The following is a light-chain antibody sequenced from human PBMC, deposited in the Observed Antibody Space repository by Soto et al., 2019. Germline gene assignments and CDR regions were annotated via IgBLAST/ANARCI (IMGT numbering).Light chain of an antibody. CDR1: SSDVGGYNY. J-gene: IGLJ1*01. CDR2: EVN. CDR3: SSYAGYNTVV. Sequence: QSALTQPPSASGSPGQSVTISCTGTSSDVGGYNYVSWFQQHPGKALKLIIHEVNQRPSGVPDRFSGSKSGNTASLTVSGLQAEDEGTYYCSSYAGYNTVVFGTGTKVTVL. V-gene: IGLV2-8*01.